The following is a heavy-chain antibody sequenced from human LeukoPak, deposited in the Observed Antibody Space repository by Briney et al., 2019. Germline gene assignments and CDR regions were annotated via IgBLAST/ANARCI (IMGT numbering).Heavy chain of an antibody. V-gene: IGHV4-61*02. CDR2: IYTSGST. CDR1: GGSISSGSYY. J-gene: IGHJ6*03. D-gene: IGHD2-2*01. CDR3: ARDGVIPAAKIYYYYYYMDV. Sequence: SQTLSLTCTVSGGSISSGSYYWSRIRQPAGKGLEWIGRIYTSGSTNYNPSLKSRVTISVDTSKNQFSLKLSSVTVADTAVYYCARDGVIPAAKIYYYYYYMDVWGKGTTATVSS.